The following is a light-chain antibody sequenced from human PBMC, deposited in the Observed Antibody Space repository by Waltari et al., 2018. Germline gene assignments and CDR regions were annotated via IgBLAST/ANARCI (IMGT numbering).Light chain of an antibody. V-gene: IGLV1-44*01. CDR2: RND. Sequence: QSVLTQPPSASGAPGPRVTIPCSGSSSHIGSNNVNCYQQVPGTTPKLLIYRNDQRPSGVPDRFSGSKSGTSASLAISGLRSDDEADYFCASWDDSLNGRWEFGGGTKVTVI. J-gene: IGLJ2*01. CDR3: ASWDDSLNGRWE. CDR1: SSHIGSNN.